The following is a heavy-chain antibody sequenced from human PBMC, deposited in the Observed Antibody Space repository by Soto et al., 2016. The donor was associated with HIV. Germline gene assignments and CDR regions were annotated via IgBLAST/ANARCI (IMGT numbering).Heavy chain of an antibody. V-gene: IGHV3-74*01. CDR2: ISSDGTST. CDR3: ARGGGNWGYDAFDL. CDR1: GFTFTSYW. Sequence: DVQLVESGGGLVQPGTSLRFSCKTSGFTFTSYWMHWVRHAPGKGLVWVSGISSDGTSTRYVDSVKGRFTISRDNAKNTLYLQMNSLRDEDTALYYCARGGGNWGYDAFDLWGQGTVVSVPS. D-gene: IGHD7-27*01. J-gene: IGHJ3*01.